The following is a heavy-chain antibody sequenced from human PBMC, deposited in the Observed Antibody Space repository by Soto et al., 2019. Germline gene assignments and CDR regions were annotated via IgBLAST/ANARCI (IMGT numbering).Heavy chain of an antibody. J-gene: IGHJ4*02. CDR2: VSSGGDNT. Sequence: EVQLLQSGGGLGQPGGSLTLSGAAAGYPFNNFAMTWVRQAPGKGLVWASSVSSGGDNTWYSDSVKGRFTISRDNPKNTVYLHMNILSAADTAVYYCATVHLPHSNYGGGYLLDFWGQGTLVTVSS. D-gene: IGHD4-4*01. CDR3: ATVHLPHSNYGGGYLLDF. V-gene: IGHV3-23*01. CDR1: GYPFNNFA.